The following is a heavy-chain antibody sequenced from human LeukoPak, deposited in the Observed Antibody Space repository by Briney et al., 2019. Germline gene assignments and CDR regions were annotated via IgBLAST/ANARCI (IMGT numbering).Heavy chain of an antibody. CDR2: ISYSRST. D-gene: IGHD2/OR15-2a*01. CDR1: GGSIRSYY. V-gene: IGHV4-59*01. J-gene: IGHJ4*02. CDR3: ARAPDYNGFLYYFDY. Sequence: PSETLSLTCTVSGGSIRSYYWSWIRQPPGKGLEWIGDISYSRSTNYNPSLKSRVTISVDTSKNHFSLRLSSVTAADTPVYYCARAPDYNGFLYYFDYWGQGTLVTVSS.